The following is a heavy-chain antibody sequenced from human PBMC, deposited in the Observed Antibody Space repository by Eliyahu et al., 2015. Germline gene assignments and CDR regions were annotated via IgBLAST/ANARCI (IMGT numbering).Heavy chain of an antibody. Sequence: ELQLVESGGGLVQPGGSLXLXCAASGXIXRGYWMPWVRQAPGKGLVWVSRINSDGSSPNYADSVRGRFTVSRDNSKKTIYLQMNSLRAEDMAVYYCARVKGGSYHVFDIWGQGTTVTVSS. D-gene: IGHD3-16*02. CDR2: INSDGSSP. CDR1: GXIXRGYW. V-gene: IGHV3-74*01. CDR3: ARVKGGSYHVFDI. J-gene: IGHJ3*02.